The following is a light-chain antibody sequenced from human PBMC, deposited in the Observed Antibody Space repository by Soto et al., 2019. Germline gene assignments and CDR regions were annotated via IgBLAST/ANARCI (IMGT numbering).Light chain of an antibody. J-gene: IGKJ4*01. CDR1: QRISTW. CDR3: QQYYGYSPT. Sequence: DIQMTQSPSTLSASVGDRVTITCRASQRISTWLAWYQQKPEKAPKLLIQKATDLESGVPSRFSGSGSGTEFTLTINSLQPDDFATYYCQQYYGYSPTFGGGTKVEIK. V-gene: IGKV1-5*03. CDR2: KAT.